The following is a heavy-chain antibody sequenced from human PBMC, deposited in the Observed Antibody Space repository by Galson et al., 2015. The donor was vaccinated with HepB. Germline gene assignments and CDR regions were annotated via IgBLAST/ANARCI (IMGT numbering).Heavy chain of an antibody. J-gene: IGHJ3*02. CDR1: GDSVSGNAVA. CDR2: TYYRSKWYS. CDR3: SREFRSTLDI. V-gene: IGHV6-1*01. Sequence: CAISGDSVSGNAVAWHWSRQSPSRGPEWLGRTYYRSKWYSDFAESVKSRAILNPDASKNQFSLLLNSVTPDDTAIYYCSREFRSTLDIWGQGTMVTVSS.